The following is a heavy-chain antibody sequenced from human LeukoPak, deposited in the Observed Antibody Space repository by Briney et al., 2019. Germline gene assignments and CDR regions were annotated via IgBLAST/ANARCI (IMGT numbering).Heavy chain of an antibody. CDR1: GGTFSSYA. J-gene: IGHJ5*02. CDR3: ARDGDQGYGFWFDP. D-gene: IGHD7-27*01. CDR2: IIPIFGTA. Sequence: ASVKVSCKASGGTFSSYAISWVRQAPGQGLECMGGIIPIFGTANYAQKFQGRVTITADKSTSTAYMELSSLRSEDTAVYYCARDGDQGYGFWFDPWGQGTLVTVSS. V-gene: IGHV1-69*06.